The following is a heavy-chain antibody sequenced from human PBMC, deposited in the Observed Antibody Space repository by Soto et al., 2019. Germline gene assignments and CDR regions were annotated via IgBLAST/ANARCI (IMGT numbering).Heavy chain of an antibody. CDR1: GGTFSSYA. J-gene: IGHJ3*02. Sequence: SVKVSCKASGGTFSSYAISWVRQAPGQGLEWMGGIIPIFGTANYAQKFQGRVTITADESTSTAYMELSSLRSEDTAVYYCARDSAYCSGGSCYSTRKAFDIWGQGTMVTVSS. V-gene: IGHV1-69*13. CDR3: ARDSAYCSGGSCYSTRKAFDI. D-gene: IGHD2-15*01. CDR2: IIPIFGTA.